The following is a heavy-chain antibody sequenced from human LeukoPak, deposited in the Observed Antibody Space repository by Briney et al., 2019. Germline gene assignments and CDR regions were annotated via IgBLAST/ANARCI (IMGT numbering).Heavy chain of an antibody. D-gene: IGHD2-21*01. Sequence: PCETLSLTCAVYGGSFSGYYWSWIRQPPGKGLEWIGEINHSGSTNYNPSLKSRVTISVDTSKKQFSLKLSSVTAADTAVYYCARRSHVFANTREVDYWGQGTPVSVSS. CDR2: INHSGST. CDR3: ARRSHVFANTREVDY. V-gene: IGHV4-34*01. J-gene: IGHJ4*02. CDR1: GGSFSGYY.